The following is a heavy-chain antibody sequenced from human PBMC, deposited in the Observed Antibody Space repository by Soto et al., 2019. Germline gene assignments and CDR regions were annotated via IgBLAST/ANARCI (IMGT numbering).Heavy chain of an antibody. CDR3: ASDPHDYGDHNSPFDY. D-gene: IGHD4-17*01. CDR2: ISAYNGNT. CDR1: GYTFTSYV. Sequence: ASGKVSCKASGYTFTSYVISWVRQAPGQGLERMGWISAYNGNTNYAQKLQGRVTMTTDTSTSTAYMELRSLRSDDTAVYYCASDPHDYGDHNSPFDYWGQGTLVTVSS. V-gene: IGHV1-18*01. J-gene: IGHJ4*02.